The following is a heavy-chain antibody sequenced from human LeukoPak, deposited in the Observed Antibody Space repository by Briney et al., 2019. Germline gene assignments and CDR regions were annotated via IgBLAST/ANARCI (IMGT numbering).Heavy chain of an antibody. CDR1: GGSISSSSYY. V-gene: IGHV4-39*01. CDR2: IYYSGST. D-gene: IGHD3-22*01. CDR3: ARPNYYDSSGYFYYFDN. Sequence: SETLSLTCTVSGGSISSSSYYWGWIRQPPGKGLEWIGSIYYSGSTYYNPSLKSRVTISVDTSKNQFSLKLSSVTAADTAVYYCARPNYYDSSGYFYYFDNWDQGTLVTVSS. J-gene: IGHJ4*02.